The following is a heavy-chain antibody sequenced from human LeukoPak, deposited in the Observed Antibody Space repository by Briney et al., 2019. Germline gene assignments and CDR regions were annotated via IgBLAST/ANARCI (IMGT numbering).Heavy chain of an antibody. Sequence: PFETLSLTCTVSGGSISSYYWSWIRQPPGKGLEWIGYIYYSGSTNYNPSLESRVTISVDTSKNQFSLKLSSVTAADTAVYYCARARYSSSWACDYWGQGTLVTVSS. J-gene: IGHJ4*02. V-gene: IGHV4-59*01. CDR1: GGSISSYY. CDR3: ARARYSSSWACDY. D-gene: IGHD6-13*01. CDR2: IYYSGST.